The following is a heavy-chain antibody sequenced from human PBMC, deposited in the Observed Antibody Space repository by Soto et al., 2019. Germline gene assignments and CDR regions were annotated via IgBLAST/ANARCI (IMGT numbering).Heavy chain of an antibody. CDR1: GFTFSTYW. J-gene: IGHJ4*02. D-gene: IGHD2-15*01. CDR3: ARGGLCSGHNCPFDY. Sequence: EVQLVESGGGLVQPGGSLRLSCAASGFTFSTYWMHWVRQAPGKGLVWVSYINGDGSTTGHADSVKGRFTISRDNAKKTLYLQMNSLRAADTAVYYCARGGLCSGHNCPFDYWGQGTLIPVSS. CDR2: INGDGSTT. V-gene: IGHV3-74*01.